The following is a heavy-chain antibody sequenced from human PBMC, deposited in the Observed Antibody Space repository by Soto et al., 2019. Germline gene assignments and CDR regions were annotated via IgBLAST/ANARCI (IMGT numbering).Heavy chain of an antibody. V-gene: IGHV3-30*18. CDR1: GFTFSSYG. J-gene: IGHJ4*02. D-gene: IGHD2-21*02. CDR2: ISYDGSNK. CDR3: AKEDIVVVTAIFDY. Sequence: GGSLRLSCAASGFTFSSYGTHWVRQAPGKGLEWVAVISYDGSNKYYADSVKGRFTISRDNSKNTLYLQMNSLRAEDTAVYYCAKEDIVVVTAIFDYWGQGTLVTVSS.